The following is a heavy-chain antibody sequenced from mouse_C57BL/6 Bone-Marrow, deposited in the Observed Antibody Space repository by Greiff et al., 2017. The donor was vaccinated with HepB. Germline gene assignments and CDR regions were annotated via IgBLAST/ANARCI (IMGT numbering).Heavy chain of an antibody. J-gene: IGHJ4*01. CDR1: GYTFTDYY. D-gene: IGHD2-1*01. Sequence: EVQLQQSGPVLVKPGASVKMSCKASGYTFTDYYMNWVKQSHGKSLEWIGVINPYNGGTSYNQKFKGKATLTVDKSSSTAYMELNSLTSEDSAVYYCARSIYYGNWDYAMDYWGQGTSVTVSS. V-gene: IGHV1-19*01. CDR3: ARSIYYGNWDYAMDY. CDR2: INPYNGGT.